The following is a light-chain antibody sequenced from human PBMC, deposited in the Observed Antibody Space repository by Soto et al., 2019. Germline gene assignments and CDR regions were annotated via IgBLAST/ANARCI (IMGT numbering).Light chain of an antibody. CDR3: QQYGSSPWT. Sequence: EIVLTQSPGTLSLSPGARATLSCRASQSVSSSYLAWYQQKHGQAPRLLIYGASSRATGIPDRFSGSGSGTDLTITISRLEPEDFEVYYCQQYGSSPWTFGQGTKVDIK. CDR2: GAS. CDR1: QSVSSSY. V-gene: IGKV3-20*01. J-gene: IGKJ1*01.